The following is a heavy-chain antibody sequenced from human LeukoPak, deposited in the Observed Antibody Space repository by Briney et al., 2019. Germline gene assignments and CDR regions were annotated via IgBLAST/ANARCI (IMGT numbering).Heavy chain of an antibody. CDR1: GYRFTSYW. CDR2: IYPGDSDT. Sequence: WESLQISCQGSGYRFTSYWIGWVRPMPGKGLEWMGIIYPGDSDTRYSPSFQGQVTISADKSISTAYLQWSRLKASDTAMYYCARRNTVAFDIWGQGTMVTVSS. CDR3: ARRNTVAFDI. V-gene: IGHV5-51*01. D-gene: IGHD4-17*01. J-gene: IGHJ3*02.